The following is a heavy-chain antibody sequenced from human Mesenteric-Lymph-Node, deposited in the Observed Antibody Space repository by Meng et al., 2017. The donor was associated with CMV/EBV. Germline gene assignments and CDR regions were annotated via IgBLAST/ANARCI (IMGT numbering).Heavy chain of an antibody. CDR3: ARTNDFWSGYYYYYYYGMDV. CDR1: GFSLSNARMG. J-gene: IGHJ6*02. CDR2: IFSNDEK. D-gene: IGHD3-3*01. V-gene: IGHV2-26*01. Sequence: SGPTLVKPTETLTLTCTVSGFSLSNARMGVSWIRQPPGKALEWLAHIFSNDEKSYSTSLKSRLTISKDTSKSQVVLTMTNMDPVDTATYYCARTNDFWSGYYYYYYYGMDVWGQGTTVTVSS.